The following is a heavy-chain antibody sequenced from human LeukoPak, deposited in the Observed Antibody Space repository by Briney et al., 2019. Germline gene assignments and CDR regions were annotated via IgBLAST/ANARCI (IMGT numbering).Heavy chain of an antibody. CDR2: ISSSGSTI. Sequence: PGGSLRLSCAASGFTFSDYYMSWIRQAPGEGLEWVSYISSSGSTIYYADSVKGRFTISRDNAKNSLYLQMNSLRAEDTAVYYCARDQERITMVRGVYVPDALDIWGQGTMVTVSS. V-gene: IGHV3-11*04. J-gene: IGHJ3*02. CDR1: GFTFSDYY. CDR3: ARDQERITMVRGVYVPDALDI. D-gene: IGHD3-10*01.